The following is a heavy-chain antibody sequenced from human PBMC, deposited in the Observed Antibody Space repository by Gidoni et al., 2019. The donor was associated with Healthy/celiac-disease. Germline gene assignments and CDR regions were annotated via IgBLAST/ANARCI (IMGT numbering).Heavy chain of an antibody. V-gene: IGHV3-30*18. CDR2: ISYDGSNK. J-gene: IGHJ6*02. CDR1: GFTFSSYG. D-gene: IGHD3-10*01. Sequence: QVQLVESGGGVVQPGRSLRLSCAASGFTFSSYGMHWVRQAPGKGLEWVAVISYDGSNKYYADSVKGRFTISRDNSKNTLYLQMNSLRAEDTAVYYCAKDREVRGTYYYYYGMDVWGQGTTVTVSS. CDR3: AKDREVRGTYYYYYGMDV.